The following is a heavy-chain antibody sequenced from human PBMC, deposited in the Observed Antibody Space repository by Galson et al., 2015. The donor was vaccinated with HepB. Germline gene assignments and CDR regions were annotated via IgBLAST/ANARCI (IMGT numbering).Heavy chain of an antibody. CDR3: ARDKEGYGEPLCDC. V-gene: IGHV1-18*01. J-gene: IGHJ4*02. CDR2: ISAYNGNT. D-gene: IGHD4-17*01. CDR1: GYTFTSYG. Sequence: SVKVSCKASGYTFTSYGISWVRQAPGQGLEWMGWISAYNGNTNYAQKLQGRVTMTTDTSTSTAYMELRSLRSDDTAVYYCARDKEGYGEPLCDCWGQGTLVTVSS.